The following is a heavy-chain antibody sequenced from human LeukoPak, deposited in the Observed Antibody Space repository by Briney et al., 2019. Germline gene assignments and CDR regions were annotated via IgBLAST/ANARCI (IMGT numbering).Heavy chain of an antibody. CDR2: ISSSGTYI. CDR1: GFTFSTYS. D-gene: IGHD5-24*01. CDR3: ASSFPRRDDYISNYFDY. Sequence: PGGSLRLSCAASGFTFSTYSMNWVRQAPGRGLEWVSSISSSGTYIYYADSMRGRFTIYRDNSKNSLYLQMNSLRAEDTAVYYCASSFPRRDDYISNYFDYWGQGTLVTVSS. V-gene: IGHV3-21*01. J-gene: IGHJ4*02.